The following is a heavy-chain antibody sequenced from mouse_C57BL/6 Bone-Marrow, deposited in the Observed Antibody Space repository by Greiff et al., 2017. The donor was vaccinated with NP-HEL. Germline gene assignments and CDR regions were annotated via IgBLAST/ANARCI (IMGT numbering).Heavy chain of an antibody. D-gene: IGHD3-1*01. CDR3: ALGAEFAY. Sequence: EVQLVESGGGLVKPGGSLKLSCAASGFTFSSYAMSWVRQTPEKRLEWVATISDGGSYTYYPDNVKGRFTISRDHAKNNLYLQMSHLKSEDTAMYYCALGAEFAYGGQGTLVTVSA. CDR2: ISDGGSYT. CDR1: GFTFSSYA. V-gene: IGHV5-4*01. J-gene: IGHJ3*01.